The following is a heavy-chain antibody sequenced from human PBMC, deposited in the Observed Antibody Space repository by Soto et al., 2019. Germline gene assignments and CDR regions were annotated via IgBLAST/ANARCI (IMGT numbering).Heavy chain of an antibody. CDR1: GFTFSSYE. CDR2: ISSSGSTI. J-gene: IGHJ4*02. Sequence: EVQLVESGGGLVQPGGSLRLSCAASGFTFSSYEMNWVRQAPGKGLEWVSYISSSGSTIYYADSVKGRFTISRDNAKNSLYLTMNSLRAEDTAVYYCARLTYYYDSSGYSDYWGQGTLVTVSS. CDR3: ARLTYYYDSSGYSDY. D-gene: IGHD3-22*01. V-gene: IGHV3-48*03.